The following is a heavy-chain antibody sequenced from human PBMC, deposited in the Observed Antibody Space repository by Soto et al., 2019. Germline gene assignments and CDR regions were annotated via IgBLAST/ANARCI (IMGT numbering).Heavy chain of an antibody. CDR3: ARRFYGSGYYFNY. CDR1: GGSISSYY. V-gene: IGHV4-59*08. J-gene: IGHJ4*02. CDR2: IYYSGST. D-gene: IGHD3-10*01. Sequence: SETLSLTCTVSGGSISSYYWSWLRQPPGKGLEWIGYIYYSGSTNYNPSLKSRVTISVDTSKNQFSLKLSSATAADTAVYYCARRFYGSGYYFNYWGQGTLVTVSS.